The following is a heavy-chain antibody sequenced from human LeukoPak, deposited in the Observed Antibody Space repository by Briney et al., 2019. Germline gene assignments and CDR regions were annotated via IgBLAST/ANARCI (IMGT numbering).Heavy chain of an antibody. D-gene: IGHD3-22*01. CDR2: ISSSGSTI. CDR3: AGSDDYYDSSGFDY. J-gene: IGHJ4*02. CDR1: GFTFSDYY. V-gene: IGHV3-11*01. Sequence: GGSLRLSCAASGFTFSDYYMSWIRQAPGKGLEWVSYISSSGSTIYYADSVKGRFTISWDNAKNSLYLQMNSLRAEDTAVYYCAGSDDYYDSSGFDYWGQGTLVTVSS.